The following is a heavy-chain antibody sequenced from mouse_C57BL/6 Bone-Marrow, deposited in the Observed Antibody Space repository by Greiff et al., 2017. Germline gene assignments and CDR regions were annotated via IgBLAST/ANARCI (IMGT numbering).Heavy chain of an antibody. J-gene: IGHJ1*03. D-gene: IGHD1-1*01. CDR1: GYSIPSGYY. V-gene: IGHV3-6*01. Sequence: EVKLVESGPGLVKPSQSLSLTCSVTGYSIPSGYYWNWIRQFPGNKLEWMGYISYDGSNNYNPSLKNRISITRDTSKNQFFLKLNSVTTEDTATYYCAKITTDWYFDVWGTGTTVTVSS. CDR3: AKITTDWYFDV. CDR2: ISYDGSN.